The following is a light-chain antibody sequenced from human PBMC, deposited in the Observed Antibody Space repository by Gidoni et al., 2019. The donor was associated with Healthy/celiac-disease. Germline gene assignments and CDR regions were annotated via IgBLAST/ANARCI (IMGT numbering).Light chain of an antibody. Sequence: DIQMTQPPSSLSASVGDRVTITCRASQSISSYLNWYQQKQGKAPKLLIYAASSLQSGVPSRFSGSGSGTDFTLTISSLQPEDFATYYCQQSYSTPRTFGQGTKVEIK. J-gene: IGKJ1*01. V-gene: IGKV1-39*01. CDR1: QSISSY. CDR2: AAS. CDR3: QQSYSTPRT.